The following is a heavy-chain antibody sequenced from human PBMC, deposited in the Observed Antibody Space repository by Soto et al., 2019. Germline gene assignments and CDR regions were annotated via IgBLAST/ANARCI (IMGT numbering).Heavy chain of an antibody. Sequence: QVQLVESGGGVVQPGRSLRLSFSSSGFTFSSDGMHWVRQAPGKGLEWVAVIWYDGSHKYYADSVKGRFTISRDNSKNTLYRQMNSLRAEDTAVYYCARDFELVSYRKVYYFDYWGQGTLVTVSS. J-gene: IGHJ4*02. V-gene: IGHV3-33*01. CDR2: IWYDGSHK. CDR1: GFTFSSDG. D-gene: IGHD3-16*02. CDR3: ARDFELVSYRKVYYFDY.